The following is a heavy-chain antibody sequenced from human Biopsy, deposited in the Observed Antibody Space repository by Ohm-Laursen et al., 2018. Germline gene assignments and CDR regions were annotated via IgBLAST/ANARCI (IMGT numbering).Heavy chain of an antibody. D-gene: IGHD3-22*01. CDR1: GFTVSRNY. Sequence: SLRLSCAASGFTVSRNYMTWVRQAPRKGLEWVSVIDSGGYTHYTDSVKGRFTISRDNSKNTLYLQMNNLSAEDTAVYYCARSTYYYESSGTRRGLDIWGQGTMVTVSS. CDR3: ARSTYYYESSGTRRGLDI. CDR2: IDSGGYT. J-gene: IGHJ3*02. V-gene: IGHV3-53*01.